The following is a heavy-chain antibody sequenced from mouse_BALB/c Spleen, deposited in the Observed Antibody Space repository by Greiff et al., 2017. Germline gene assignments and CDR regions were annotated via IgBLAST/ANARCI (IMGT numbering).Heavy chain of an antibody. CDR2: ISSGSSTI. CDR3: ARRRENYYGSSSFDY. D-gene: IGHD1-1*01. Sequence: EVKLVESGGGLVQPGGSRKLSCAASGFTFSSFGMHWVRQAPEKGLEWVAYISSGSSTIYYADTVKGRFTISRDNPKNTLFLQMTSLRSEDTAMYYCARRRENYYGSSSFDYWGQGTTLTVSS. CDR1: GFTFSSFG. V-gene: IGHV5-17*02. J-gene: IGHJ2*01.